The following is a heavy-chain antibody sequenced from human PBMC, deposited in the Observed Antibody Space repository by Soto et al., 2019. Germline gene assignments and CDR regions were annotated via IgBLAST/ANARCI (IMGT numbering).Heavy chain of an antibody. Sequence: PVGSLRLSCTASGLTVSNNYMNWVRQAPGKGLEWVSVIYGGGSAYYADSVKDRFTISGDNSNNTLYLLMNSLRPEDTAVYYCVHDDFWNGYATYWGQGTLVTVPQ. CDR2: IYGGGSA. CDR3: VHDDFWNGYATY. V-gene: IGHV3-66*01. J-gene: IGHJ4*02. CDR1: GLTVSNNY. D-gene: IGHD3-3*01.